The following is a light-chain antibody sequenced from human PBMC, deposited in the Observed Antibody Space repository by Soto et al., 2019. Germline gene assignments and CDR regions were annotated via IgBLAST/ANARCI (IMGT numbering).Light chain of an antibody. CDR2: EVS. Sequence: QSVLTQPASVSGSPGQSITISCTGTSSDVGGYNYVSWYQQHPGNGPKLMIYEVSNRPSGVSNRCSGSKSGNPPTLTISGRQAEDEADYYCSSYTSTTTRVFGTGTKVTVL. CDR3: SSYTSTTTRV. CDR1: SSDVGGYNY. J-gene: IGLJ1*01. V-gene: IGLV2-14*03.